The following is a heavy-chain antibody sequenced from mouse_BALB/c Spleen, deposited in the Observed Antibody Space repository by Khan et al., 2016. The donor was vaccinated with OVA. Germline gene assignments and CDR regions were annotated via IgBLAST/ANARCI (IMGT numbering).Heavy chain of an antibody. D-gene: IGHD1-1*01. J-gene: IGHJ4*01. CDR3: ARSGSYYDCSSQISSYYYAMDY. V-gene: IGHV9-3-1*01. CDR2: INTYTGEP. Sequence: QVQLKQSGPELKKPGETVKISCKASGYTFTNYGMNWVKQAPGKGLKWMGWINTYTGEPTYADDFKGRFAFSLETSASTAYLQINNLKNEDTATYFCARSGSYYDCSSQISSYYYAMDYWGQGTSVTVSS. CDR1: GYTFTNYG.